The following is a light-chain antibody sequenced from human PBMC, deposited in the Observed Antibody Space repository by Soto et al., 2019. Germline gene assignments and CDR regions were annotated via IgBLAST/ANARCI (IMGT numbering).Light chain of an antibody. V-gene: IGKV4-1*01. CDR1: QSVLYSSDNKNY. CDR2: WAS. CDR3: QQYYAIPRT. J-gene: IGKJ1*01. Sequence: DIVMTQSPDSLAVSLGERATINCKSSQSVLYSSDNKNYLAWYQQKPGQPPKLLIAWASSRESGIPDRFSGTGSGTDFTLTISGLRAGDLAVYYCQQYYAIPRTFGQGTKVDIK.